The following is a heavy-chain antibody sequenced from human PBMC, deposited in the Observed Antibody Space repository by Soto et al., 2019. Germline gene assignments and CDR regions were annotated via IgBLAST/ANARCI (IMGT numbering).Heavy chain of an antibody. Sequence: LRLSCAASGFTFSSYGMHWVRQAPGKGLEWVAVIWYDGSNKYYADSVKGRFTISRDNSKNTLYLQMNSLRAEDTAVYYCARERGDIVVVPAAIRPWYFDYWGQGTLVTVSS. V-gene: IGHV3-33*01. J-gene: IGHJ4*02. CDR1: GFTFSSYG. CDR3: ARERGDIVVVPAAIRPWYFDY. D-gene: IGHD2-2*02. CDR2: IWYDGSNK.